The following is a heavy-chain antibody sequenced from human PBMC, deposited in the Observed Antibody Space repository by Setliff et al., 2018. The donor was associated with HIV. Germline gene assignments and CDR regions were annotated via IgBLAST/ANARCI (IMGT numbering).Heavy chain of an antibody. CDR3: ARGLSSPFATGL. CDR1: GGSISSHY. V-gene: IGHV4-59*11. J-gene: IGHJ4*02. CDR2: ISYSGST. D-gene: IGHD6-13*01. Sequence: SETLSLTCTVSGGSISSHYWSWVRQTPGKGLEWIASISYSGSTNHNPSLKSRVTISIDTSKNQFSLKLTSVTSADTAVYFCARGLSSPFATGLWGQGTLVTVSS.